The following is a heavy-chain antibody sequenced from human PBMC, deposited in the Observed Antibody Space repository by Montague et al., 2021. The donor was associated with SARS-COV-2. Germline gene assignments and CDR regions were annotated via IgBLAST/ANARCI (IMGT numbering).Heavy chain of an antibody. V-gene: IGHV4-4*07. CDR2: IYTSGST. CDR1: GGSISSYY. D-gene: IGHD3-10*01. CDR3: AREAWFGDKTSASEYYGMDV. Sequence: SETLSLTCTVSGGSISSYYWSWIRQPAGKGLEWIGRIYTSGSTNYNPSLKSRVTKSVDTSKNQFSLKLSSVTAADTAVYYCAREAWFGDKTSASEYYGMDVWGQGTTVTVSS. J-gene: IGHJ6*02.